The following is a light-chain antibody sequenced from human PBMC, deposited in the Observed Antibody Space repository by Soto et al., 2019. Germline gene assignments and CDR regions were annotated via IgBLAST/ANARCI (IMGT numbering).Light chain of an antibody. V-gene: IGKV1-5*03. CDR1: QSISSW. J-gene: IGKJ4*01. CDR2: KEY. Sequence: EIQTTYSPSTLSASLVDRVTITGRASQSISSWLAWYQQKPGKAPKLLIYKEYSLESGVKSRFSGSGSGTEFTITISSMQPDDFETYYCQKYNSYQITFGGGNTV. CDR3: QKYNSYQIT.